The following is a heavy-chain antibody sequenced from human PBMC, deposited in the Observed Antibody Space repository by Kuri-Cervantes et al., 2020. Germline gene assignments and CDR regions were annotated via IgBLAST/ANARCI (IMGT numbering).Heavy chain of an antibody. CDR3: ARPYYDSSGYYVFDP. CDR1: GGTFSSYT. V-gene: IGHV1-69*02. Sequence: SVKVSCKASGGTFSSYTISWVRQAPGQGLEWMGRIIPILGIANYAQKFQGRVTMTTDTSTSTAYMELRSLRSDDTAVYYCARPYYDSSGYYVFDPWGQGTLVTVSS. D-gene: IGHD3-22*01. J-gene: IGHJ5*02. CDR2: IIPILGIA.